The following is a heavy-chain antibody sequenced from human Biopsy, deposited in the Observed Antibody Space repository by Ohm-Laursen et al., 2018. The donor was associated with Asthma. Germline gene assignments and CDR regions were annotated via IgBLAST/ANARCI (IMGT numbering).Heavy chain of an antibody. CDR1: GFSLSSSGAN. D-gene: IGHD1-14*01. V-gene: IGHV2-70*04. Sequence: TQTLTLTRSFSGFSLSSSGANVNWIRQPPGKALEWLARIDWEEDKFYSTSLRTRLTITKGSSEDQVVLTMTNMGPVDTATYYCTRHNDYWGPGILVTVSS. CDR2: IDWEEDK. CDR3: TRHNDY. J-gene: IGHJ4*02.